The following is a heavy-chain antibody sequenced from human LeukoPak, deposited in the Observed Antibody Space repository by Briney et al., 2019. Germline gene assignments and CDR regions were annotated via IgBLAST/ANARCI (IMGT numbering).Heavy chain of an antibody. CDR2: ISSSSSYI. Sequence: GGSLRLSCAASGFTISSYSMNWVRQAPGKGLEWVSSISSSSSYIYYADSVKGRFTISRDNAKNSLYLQMNSLRAEDTAVYYCARDAVDCSSTSCWVYWGQGTLVTVSS. J-gene: IGHJ4*02. CDR1: GFTISSYS. V-gene: IGHV3-21*01. D-gene: IGHD2-2*01. CDR3: ARDAVDCSSTSCWVY.